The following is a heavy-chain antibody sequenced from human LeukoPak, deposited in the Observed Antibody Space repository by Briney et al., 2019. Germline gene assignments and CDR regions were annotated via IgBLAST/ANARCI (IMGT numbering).Heavy chain of an antibody. J-gene: IGHJ5*02. V-gene: IGHV4-34*01. CDR2: INHSGST. CDR1: GGSFSGYY. Sequence: SETLSLTCAVYGGSFSGYYWSWIRQPPGKGLEWIGEINHSGSTNYNPSLKSRVTISVDTSKNQFSLKLSSVTAADTAVYYCARRIKIVVVPAAQKVFDPWGQGTLVTVSS. CDR3: ARRIKIVVVPAAQKVFDP. D-gene: IGHD2-2*01.